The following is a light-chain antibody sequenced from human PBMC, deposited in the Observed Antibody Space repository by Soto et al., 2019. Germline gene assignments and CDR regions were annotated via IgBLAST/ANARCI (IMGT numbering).Light chain of an antibody. J-gene: IGLJ3*02. CDR2: EVS. CDR3: ISSTTSNARV. CDR1: SSDVGGYNY. Sequence: QSALTQPASVSGSPGQSITISCTGTSSDVGGYNYVSWYQQHPGKAPKLMIYEVSNRPSGVSNRFSGSKSGNTASLTISGLQAEDEADYYCISSTTSNARVFGGGTTLTVL. V-gene: IGLV2-14*01.